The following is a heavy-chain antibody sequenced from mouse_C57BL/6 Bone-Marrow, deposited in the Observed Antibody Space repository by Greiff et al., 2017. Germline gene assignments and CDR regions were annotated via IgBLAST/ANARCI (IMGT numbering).Heavy chain of an antibody. Sequence: EVKLVESGGGLVQPGGSLKLSCAASGFTFSDYYMYWVRPTPEKRLEWVAYISNGGGSTYYPDTVKGRFTISRDNAKNTLYLQMSRLKSEDTAMYYCARHGYGRGGYWGQGTSVTVSS. D-gene: IGHD2-2*01. CDR3: ARHGYGRGGY. V-gene: IGHV5-12*01. J-gene: IGHJ4*01. CDR2: ISNGGGST. CDR1: GFTFSDYY.